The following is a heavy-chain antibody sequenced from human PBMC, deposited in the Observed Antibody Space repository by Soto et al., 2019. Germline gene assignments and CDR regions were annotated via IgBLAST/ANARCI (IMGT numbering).Heavy chain of an antibody. CDR2: ISDGGLTL. Sequence: MQLVESGGGVVQPGGSLRLSCAASGFTFNSHRMNWVRQAPGKGLEWISSISDGGLTLLYSDSVKGRFTISRDNAKNSVFLQMHSLRDEDSAVYYCAREHRNGYDWGQVTQVTVSS. CDR3: AREHRNGYD. CDR1: GFTFNSHR. D-gene: IGHD5-12*01. V-gene: IGHV3-48*02. J-gene: IGHJ4*02.